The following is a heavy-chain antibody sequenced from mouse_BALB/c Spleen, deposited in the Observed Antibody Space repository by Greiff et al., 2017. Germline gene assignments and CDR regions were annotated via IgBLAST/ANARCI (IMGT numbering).Heavy chain of an antibody. V-gene: IGHV5-17*02. D-gene: IGHD3-2*02. CDR3: ARGGLSYWYFDV. CDR2: ISSGSSTI. J-gene: IGHJ1*01. Sequence: EVQMVESGGGLVQPGGSRKLSCAASGFTFSSFGMHWVRQAPEKGLEWVAYISSGSSTIYYADTVKGRFTISRDNPKNTLFLQMTSLRSEDTAMYYCARGGLSYWYFDVWGAGTTVTVSS. CDR1: GFTFSSFG.